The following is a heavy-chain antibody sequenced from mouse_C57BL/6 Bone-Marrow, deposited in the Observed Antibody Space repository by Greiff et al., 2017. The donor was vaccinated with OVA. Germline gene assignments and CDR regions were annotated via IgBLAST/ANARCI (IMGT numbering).Heavy chain of an antibody. CDR2: ISDGGSYT. Sequence: EVQRVESGGDLVKPGGSLKLSCAASGFTFSGYAMSWVRQTPEKRLEWVATISDGGSYTYNPDNVKGRFTISRDNAKNNLYLQMSHLKSEDTAMYYCARGGITGPHYWGQGTTLTVSS. D-gene: IGHD1-1*01. V-gene: IGHV5-4*01. CDR1: GFTFSGYA. J-gene: IGHJ2*01. CDR3: ARGGITGPHY.